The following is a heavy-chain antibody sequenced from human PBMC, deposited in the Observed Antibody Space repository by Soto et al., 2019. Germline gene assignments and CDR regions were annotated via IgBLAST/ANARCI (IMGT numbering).Heavy chain of an antibody. D-gene: IGHD5-18*01. V-gene: IGHV3-21*03. CDR3: SHGYEYYFDS. CDR1: GFTFSSYS. J-gene: IGHJ4*02. Sequence: PGGSLRLSCAASGFTFSSYSMNWVRQAPGKGLEWVSSISSSSSYIYYADSVKGRFTISRDNAKNSLYLQMNSLTTEDTAMYYCSHGYEYYFDSWGQGTLVTVSS. CDR2: ISSSSSYI.